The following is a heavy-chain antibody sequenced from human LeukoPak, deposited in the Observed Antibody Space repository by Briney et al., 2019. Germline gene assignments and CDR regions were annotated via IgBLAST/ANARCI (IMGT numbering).Heavy chain of an antibody. V-gene: IGHV1-8*01. D-gene: IGHD3-22*01. CDR3: VNSGYYYAPGDYYYGMDV. Sequence: GASVKVSCKASGYTFTSYDINWVRQATGQGLERMGWMNPNSGNTGYAQKFQGRVTMTRNTSISTAYMELSSLRSEDTAVYYCVNSGYYYAPGDYYYGMDVWGQGTTVTVSS. CDR1: GYTFTSYD. J-gene: IGHJ6*02. CDR2: MNPNSGNT.